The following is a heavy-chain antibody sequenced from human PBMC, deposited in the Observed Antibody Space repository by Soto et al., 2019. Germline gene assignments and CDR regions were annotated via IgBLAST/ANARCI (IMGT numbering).Heavy chain of an antibody. CDR2: INHSGST. CDR3: ARGRVAGLFRIGGVIRFDY. Sequence: PSGTLSLTSAVYGGSFSGYYWSWIRQPPGKGLEWIGEINHSGSTNYNPSLKSRVTISVDTSKNQFSLKLSSVTAADTAVYYCARGRVAGLFRIGGVIRFDYCGRGTLVTVSS. V-gene: IGHV4-34*01. D-gene: IGHD3-16*01. J-gene: IGHJ4*02. CDR1: GGSFSGYY.